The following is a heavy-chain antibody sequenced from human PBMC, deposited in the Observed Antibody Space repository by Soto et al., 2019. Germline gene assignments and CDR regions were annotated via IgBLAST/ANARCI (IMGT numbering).Heavy chain of an antibody. CDR1: GFTFSTYA. Sequence: EVQLLESGGGLVQPGGSLRLSCAASGFTFSTYALSWVRQSPGTGLEWVSAISVSGDDTYYTHSVKGRFTISRDNSKNTLSLQMDSLRVEDTATYYWAKVDRYSSGWSYYAPEYYYYGMDVWGQGTTVTVSS. CDR3: AKVDRYSSGWSYYAPEYYYYGMDV. J-gene: IGHJ6*02. D-gene: IGHD6-19*01. V-gene: IGHV3-23*01. CDR2: ISVSGDDT.